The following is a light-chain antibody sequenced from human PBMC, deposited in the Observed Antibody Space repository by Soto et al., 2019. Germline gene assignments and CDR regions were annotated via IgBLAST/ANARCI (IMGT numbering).Light chain of an antibody. J-gene: IGKJ3*01. V-gene: IGKV3-20*01. CDR2: GAS. Sequence: EIVLTQSPGTLSLSPGERATLSCRASQSVSSSYLAWYQQKPGQAPRLLIYGASSRATGIPDRVSGSGSGTDFTLTISRLEPEDFAVYYCQQYGRSLFTFGPGTKVDIK. CDR3: QQYGRSLFT. CDR1: QSVSSSY.